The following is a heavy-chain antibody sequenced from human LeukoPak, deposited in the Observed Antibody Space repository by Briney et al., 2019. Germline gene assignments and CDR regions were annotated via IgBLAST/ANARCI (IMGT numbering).Heavy chain of an antibody. V-gene: IGHV1-69*06. CDR3: ARAGPGTYNYYFDY. D-gene: IGHD5-24*01. Sequence: SVKVSCKASGGTFSSYAISWVRQAPGQGLEWMGGIIPIFGTANYAQKFQGRVTITADKSTSTAYMELSSPRSEDTAVYYCARAGPGTYNYYFDYWGQGTLVTVSS. J-gene: IGHJ4*02. CDR1: GGTFSSYA. CDR2: IIPIFGTA.